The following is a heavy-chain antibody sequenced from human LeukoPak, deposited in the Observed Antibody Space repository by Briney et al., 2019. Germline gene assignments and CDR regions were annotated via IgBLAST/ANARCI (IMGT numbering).Heavy chain of an antibody. D-gene: IGHD6-19*01. V-gene: IGHV3-23*01. Sequence: GGSLRLSCAASGFTFSSYAMSWVRQAPGKGLEWVSAISGSGGSTYYADSVKGRSTISRDNSKNTLYLQMNSLRAEDTAVYYCAKNGPIAVAGPYHDAFDIWGQGTMVTVSS. CDR3: AKNGPIAVAGPYHDAFDI. J-gene: IGHJ3*02. CDR1: GFTFSSYA. CDR2: ISGSGGST.